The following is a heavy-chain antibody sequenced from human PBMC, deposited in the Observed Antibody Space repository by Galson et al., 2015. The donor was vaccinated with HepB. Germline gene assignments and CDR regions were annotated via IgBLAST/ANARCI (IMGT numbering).Heavy chain of an antibody. CDR1: GFTFSSYW. CDR2: IKQDGSEK. Sequence: SLRLSCAASGFTFSSYWMSWVRQAPGKGLEWVANIKQDGSEKYYVDSVEGRFTISRDNAKNSLYLQMNSLRAEDTAVYYCARDPTYYYDSSGYYLFAWGAFDIWGQGTMVTVSS. D-gene: IGHD3-22*01. V-gene: IGHV3-7*03. CDR3: ARDPTYYYDSSGYYLFAWGAFDI. J-gene: IGHJ3*02.